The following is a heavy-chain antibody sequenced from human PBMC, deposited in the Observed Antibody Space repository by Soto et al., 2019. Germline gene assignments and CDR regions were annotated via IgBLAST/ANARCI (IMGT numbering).Heavy chain of an antibody. Sequence: SETLSVTCAVAGGSISSGGYAWSWIRQPPGKGLEWIGYIYHSGSTYYNPSLKSRVTISVDRSKNQFSLKLSSVTAEDAAVYYWARVPTPWGQGTLVTVSP. CDR1: GGSISSGGYA. CDR2: IYHSGST. V-gene: IGHV4-30-2*01. J-gene: IGHJ5*02. D-gene: IGHD2-2*01. CDR3: ARVPTP.